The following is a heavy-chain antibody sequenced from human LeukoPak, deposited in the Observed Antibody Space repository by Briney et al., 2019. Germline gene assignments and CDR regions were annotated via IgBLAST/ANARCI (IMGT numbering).Heavy chain of an antibody. CDR3: ASYYYDSADAFDI. J-gene: IGHJ3*02. D-gene: IGHD3-22*01. Sequence: SETLSLTCAVYGGSFGGYYWSWIRQPPGKGLEWIGEINHSGSTNYNPSLKSRVTISVDTSKNQFSLKLSSVTAADTAVYYCASYYYDSADAFDIWGQGTMVTVSS. V-gene: IGHV4-34*01. CDR2: INHSGST. CDR1: GGSFGGYY.